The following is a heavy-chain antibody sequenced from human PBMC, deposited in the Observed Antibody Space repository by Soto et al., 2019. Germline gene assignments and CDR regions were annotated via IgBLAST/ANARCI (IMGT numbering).Heavy chain of an antibody. CDR1: GDSLTNNHW. J-gene: IGHJ4*02. D-gene: IGHD2-15*01. CDR3: VRDSRTGCSSINCYMH. V-gene: IGHV4-4*02. Sequence: QLQLRESGPGLVQPSGTLSLTCDVSGDSLTNNHWWSWVRQAPGKGLEWIGEIWHTGRPNYNPSLKSCVAISIDKSKIQFSLKLSSVTAADTAVYYCVRDSRTGCSSINCYMHWGQGTLVTVSS. CDR2: IWHTGRP.